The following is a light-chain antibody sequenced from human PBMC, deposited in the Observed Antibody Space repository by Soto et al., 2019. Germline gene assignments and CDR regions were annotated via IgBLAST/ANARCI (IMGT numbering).Light chain of an antibody. CDR3: QQYDDLPIT. CDR1: QDISHF. J-gene: IGKJ5*01. CDR2: DAS. V-gene: IGKV1-33*01. Sequence: DMQMTQCPSSLSASFGDAVTLACRASQDISHFLNWYQQKPGKAPKLLIYDASNLQTGVPSRFSGRGSGTDFTFTISSLQPDDSGTYYCQQYDDLPITFGQGTRLEIK.